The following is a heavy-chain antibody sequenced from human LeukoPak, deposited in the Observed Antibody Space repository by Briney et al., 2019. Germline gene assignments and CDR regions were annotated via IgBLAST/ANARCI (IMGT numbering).Heavy chain of an antibody. CDR3: ARDNYYGSGRVDYYYYMDV. J-gene: IGHJ6*03. Sequence: GGSLRLSCAASGFTFSSYGMSWVRQAPGKGLEWVSAISGSGGSTYYADSVKGRFTISRDNAKNTLYLQMNSLRAEDTAVYYCARDNYYGSGRVDYYYYMDVWGKGTTVTISS. CDR2: ISGSGGST. CDR1: GFTFSSYG. V-gene: IGHV3-23*01. D-gene: IGHD3-10*01.